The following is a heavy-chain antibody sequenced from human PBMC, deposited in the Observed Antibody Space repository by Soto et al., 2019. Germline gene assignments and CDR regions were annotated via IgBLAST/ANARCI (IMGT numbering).Heavy chain of an antibody. Sequence: PGGSLRLSCAASGFTFSSYAMSWVRQAPGKGLEWVSAISGSGGSTYYADSVKGRFTISRDNSKNTLYLQMNSLRAEDTAVYYCAKDRGRGYYDFWSGFDVGPMDVWGQGTTVTVSS. CDR1: GFTFSSYA. V-gene: IGHV3-23*01. J-gene: IGHJ6*02. CDR3: AKDRGRGYYDFWSGFDVGPMDV. CDR2: ISGSGGST. D-gene: IGHD3-3*01.